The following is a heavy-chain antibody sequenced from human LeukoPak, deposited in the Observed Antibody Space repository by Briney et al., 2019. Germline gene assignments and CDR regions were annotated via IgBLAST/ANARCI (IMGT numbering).Heavy chain of an antibody. CDR3: ARGRPSSSTSCIAV. J-gene: IGHJ6*04. Sequence: ASVKVSCKASGYTFTGYYMHWVRQAPGQGLEWMGWINPNSGGTNYAQKFQGRVTMTRDTSISTAYMELSRLRSDDMAVYYCARGRPSSSTSCIAVWGKGTTVTVSS. CDR2: INPNSGGT. V-gene: IGHV1-2*02. CDR1: GYTFTGYY. D-gene: IGHD2-2*01.